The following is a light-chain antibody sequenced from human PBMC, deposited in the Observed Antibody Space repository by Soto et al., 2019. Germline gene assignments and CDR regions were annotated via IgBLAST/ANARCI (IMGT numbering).Light chain of an antibody. J-gene: IGKJ5*01. Sequence: DIQMTQSPSTLSVSVGDRVTITCRASQSISSWLAWYQQKPGKAPKLLIYDASSLESGVPSRFSGSGSGTEFTLTISSLQPDDFATYYCQQANSFPITFGQGTRLEIK. CDR2: DAS. CDR1: QSISSW. CDR3: QQANSFPIT. V-gene: IGKV1-5*01.